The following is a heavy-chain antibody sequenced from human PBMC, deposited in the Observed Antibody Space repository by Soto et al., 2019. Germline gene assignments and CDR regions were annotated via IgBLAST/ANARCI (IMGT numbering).Heavy chain of an antibody. J-gene: IGHJ4*02. CDR2: IIPIFGTA. CDR3: ARGAGPDIVAYDEGYYFDY. Sequence: SVKVSCKASGGTFSSYAISWVRQAPGQGLEWMGGIIPIFGTANYAQKFQGRVTITADKSTSTAYMELSSLRSEDTAVYYCARGAGPDIVAYDEGYYFDYWGQGTLVTVSS. CDR1: GGTFSSYA. V-gene: IGHV1-69*06. D-gene: IGHD5-12*01.